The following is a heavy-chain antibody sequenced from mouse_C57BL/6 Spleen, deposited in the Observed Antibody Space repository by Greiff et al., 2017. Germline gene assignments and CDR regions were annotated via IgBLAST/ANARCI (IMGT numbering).Heavy chain of an antibody. J-gene: IGHJ3*01. V-gene: IGHV1-80*01. Sequence: VQLQQSGAELVKPGASVKISCKASGYAFSRYWMNWVKQRPGKGLEWIGQIYPGDGDTTDNGKFNGKATLTADKSSSTAYMQLSSLTSEDSAVDFCAKKGYDDDGFAYWGQGTLVTVSA. CDR1: GYAFSRYW. CDR2: IYPGDGDT. CDR3: AKKGYDDDGFAY. D-gene: IGHD2-4*01.